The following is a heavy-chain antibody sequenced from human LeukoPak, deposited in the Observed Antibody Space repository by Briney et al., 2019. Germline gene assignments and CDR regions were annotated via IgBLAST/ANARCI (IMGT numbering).Heavy chain of an antibody. Sequence: GGSLRLSCAASGFTVSSNYMSWVRQAPGKGLEWVSVIYSGGSTYYADSVKGRFTISRDNSKNTLYLQMNSLRAEDTALYYCARAFVYPGDVFYYYYMDVWGKGTTVTVSS. CDR2: IYSGGST. CDR3: ARAFVYPGDVFYYYYMDV. V-gene: IGHV3-53*01. J-gene: IGHJ6*03. CDR1: GFTVSSNY. D-gene: IGHD7-27*01.